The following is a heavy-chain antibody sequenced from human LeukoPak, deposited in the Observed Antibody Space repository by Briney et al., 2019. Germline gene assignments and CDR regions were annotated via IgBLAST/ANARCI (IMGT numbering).Heavy chain of an antibody. D-gene: IGHD4-17*01. Sequence: ASVKVSCKASGYTFTGYYMHWVRQAPGQGLEWMGRIHPNSGGTNYAQKFQGRVTMTRDTSISTAYMELSRLRSDDTAVYYCARERGNDYGDYLGACDIWGQGTMVTVSS. V-gene: IGHV1-2*06. J-gene: IGHJ3*02. CDR3: ARERGNDYGDYLGACDI. CDR2: IHPNSGGT. CDR1: GYTFTGYY.